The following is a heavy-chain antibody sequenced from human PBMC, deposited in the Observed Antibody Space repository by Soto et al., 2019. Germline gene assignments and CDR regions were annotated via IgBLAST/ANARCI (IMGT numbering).Heavy chain of an antibody. CDR3: AKFRGPSYSYYYMDV. CDR2: ISGSGRTT. J-gene: IGHJ6*03. CDR1: GFTFGTYA. Sequence: EVQLLESGGGLVQPGGSLRLSCAASGFTFGTYAMNWLRQAPGRGLECVSFISGSGRTTYYADSVKGRFTVSRDNSKNTMYLQMNNLRVEDTALYYCAKFRGPSYSYYYMDVWGKGTTVTVSS. V-gene: IGHV3-23*01. D-gene: IGHD3-16*01.